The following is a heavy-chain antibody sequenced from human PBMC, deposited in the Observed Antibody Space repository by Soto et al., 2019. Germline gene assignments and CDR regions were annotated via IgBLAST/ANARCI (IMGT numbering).Heavy chain of an antibody. J-gene: IGHJ4*01. D-gene: IGHD3-22*01. CDR1: GLNFINAG. V-gene: IGHV3-15*07. Sequence: VGSKRVSSAASGLNFINAGVHWVRQTTGKGLEWDCTIESKTDGGTPDYAAPMKGRFAISRDDSKNMVYLQMNSLKTEDTGIYYCSTDSYSSIIVVRFDYWGPGSLVTVSS. CDR2: IESKTDGGTP. CDR3: STDSYSSIIVVRFDY.